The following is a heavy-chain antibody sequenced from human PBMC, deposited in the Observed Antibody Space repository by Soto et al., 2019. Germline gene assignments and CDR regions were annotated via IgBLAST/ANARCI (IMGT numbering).Heavy chain of an antibody. Sequence: EVQLLESGGGLVQPGGSLRLSCAASGFTFSSYAMSWVRQAPGKGLEWVSAISGSGGSTYYADSVKGRFTISRDNSTNTLYLQMNSLRAEDTAVYYCAKDRGGYYYDSSGYYEFAYWGQGTLVTVSS. CDR2: ISGSGGST. CDR3: AKDRGGYYYDSSGYYEFAY. J-gene: IGHJ4*02. D-gene: IGHD3-22*01. CDR1: GFTFSSYA. V-gene: IGHV3-23*01.